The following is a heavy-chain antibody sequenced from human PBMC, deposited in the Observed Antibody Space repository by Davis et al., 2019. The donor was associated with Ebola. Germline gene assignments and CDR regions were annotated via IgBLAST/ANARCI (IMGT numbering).Heavy chain of an antibody. V-gene: IGHV3-48*04. CDR2: ISSSGNTM. CDR3: AREGYSSGSYYFDY. D-gene: IGHD6-19*01. CDR1: GFTFSNAW. Sequence: GESLKISCAASGFTFSNAWMTWVRQAPGKGLEWVSYISSSGNTMYYVDSVKGRFTISRDNAKDSLYLQMNSLRADDTACYYCAREGYSSGSYYFDYWGQGTLVTVSS. J-gene: IGHJ4*02.